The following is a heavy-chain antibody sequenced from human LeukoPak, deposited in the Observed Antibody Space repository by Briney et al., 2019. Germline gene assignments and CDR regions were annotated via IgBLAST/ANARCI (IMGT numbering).Heavy chain of an antibody. CDR1: GGSISSSSYY. D-gene: IGHD5-18*01. CDR2: INHSGST. CDR3: ARSKTGYSFDY. Sequence: PSETLSLTCTVSGGSISSSSYYWGWIRQPPGKGLEWIGEINHSGSTNYNPSLKSRVTISVDTSKNQFSLKLSSVTAADTAVYYCARSKTGYSFDYWGQGTLVTVSS. J-gene: IGHJ4*02. V-gene: IGHV4-39*07.